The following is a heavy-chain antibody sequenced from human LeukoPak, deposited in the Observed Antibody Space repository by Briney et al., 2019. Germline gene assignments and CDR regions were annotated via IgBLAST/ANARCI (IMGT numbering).Heavy chain of an antibody. J-gene: IGHJ4*02. Sequence: GGSLRLFCAASGFTFTSYGMHWVRQAPGKGLERVALIWYDGRKEYYADSVKGRFTISRDDSRNTLYLQMNGLRAEDTAVYYCARLGSSWSSDYWGQGTLVTVSS. D-gene: IGHD6-13*01. CDR1: GFTFTSYG. CDR2: IWYDGRKE. CDR3: ARLGSSWSSDY. V-gene: IGHV3-33*01.